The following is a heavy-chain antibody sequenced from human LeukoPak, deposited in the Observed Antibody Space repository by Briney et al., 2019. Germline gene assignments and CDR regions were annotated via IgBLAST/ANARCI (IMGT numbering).Heavy chain of an antibody. V-gene: IGHV3-48*04. CDR2: ISSSSSTI. Sequence: GGSLRLSCAASGFTFSSYSMNWVRQAPGKGLEWVSYISSSSSTIYYADSVKGRFTISRDNAKNSLYLQMNSLRAEDTAVYYCARGIAVAGTFHFDYWGQGTLVTVSS. D-gene: IGHD6-19*01. CDR1: GFTFSSYS. J-gene: IGHJ4*02. CDR3: ARGIAVAGTFHFDY.